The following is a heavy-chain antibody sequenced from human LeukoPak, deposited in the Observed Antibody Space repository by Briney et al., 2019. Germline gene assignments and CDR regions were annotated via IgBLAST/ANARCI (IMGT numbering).Heavy chain of an antibody. D-gene: IGHD3-3*01. CDR2: VSYSGST. CDR3: AREDFWSGYYTHDY. CDR1: GGSISSGDYY. Sequence: PSETLSLTCTVSGGSISSGDYYWSWIRQPPGKGLEWIGYVSYSGSTDYNPSLKSRVSISIDTPKNQFSLKLSSVTAADTAVYYCAREDFWSGYYTHDYWGQGTLVTVSS. V-gene: IGHV4-61*08. J-gene: IGHJ4*02.